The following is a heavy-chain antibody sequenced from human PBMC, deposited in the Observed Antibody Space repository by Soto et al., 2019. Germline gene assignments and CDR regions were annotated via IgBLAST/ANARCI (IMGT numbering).Heavy chain of an antibody. J-gene: IGHJ6*02. V-gene: IGHV4-39*01. D-gene: IGHD3-10*01. Sequence: SETLSLTCTVSGGSISSSSYYWGWIRQPPGKGLEWIGSIYYSGSTYYNPSLKSRVTISVDTSKNQFSLKLSPVTAADTAVYYCASQLWFGELLWTEMGYYYGMDVWGQGTTVTVSS. CDR2: IYYSGST. CDR3: ASQLWFGELLWTEMGYYYGMDV. CDR1: GGSISSSSYY.